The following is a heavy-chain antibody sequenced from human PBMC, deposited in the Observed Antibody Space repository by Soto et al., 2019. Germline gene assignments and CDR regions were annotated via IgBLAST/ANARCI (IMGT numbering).Heavy chain of an antibody. D-gene: IGHD3-16*02. CDR2: TYYRSKWYN. J-gene: IGHJ6*02. CDR3: ARDPVMITFGGVIAPWGMDV. CDR1: GDSVSSNSAA. Sequence: PSQTLSLTCAISGDSVSSNSAAWNWIRQSPSRGLEWLVRTYYRSKWYNDYAVSVKSRITINPDTSKNQFSLQLNSVTPEDTAVYYCARDPVMITFGGVIAPWGMDVWGQGTTVTVSS. V-gene: IGHV6-1*01.